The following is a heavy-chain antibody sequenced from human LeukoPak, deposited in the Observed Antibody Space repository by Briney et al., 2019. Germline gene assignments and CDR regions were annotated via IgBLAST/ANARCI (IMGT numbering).Heavy chain of an antibody. D-gene: IGHD1-1*01. V-gene: IGHV1-69*13. Sequence: SVKVSCKASGGTFSSYAISWMRQAPGQGLEWMGGIIPIFGTANYAQKFQGRVTITADESTSTAYMELSSLRSEDTAVYYCARVARHSGNEWIFDYWGQGTLVTVSS. CDR3: ARVARHSGNEWIFDY. CDR1: GGTFSSYA. J-gene: IGHJ4*02. CDR2: IIPIFGTA.